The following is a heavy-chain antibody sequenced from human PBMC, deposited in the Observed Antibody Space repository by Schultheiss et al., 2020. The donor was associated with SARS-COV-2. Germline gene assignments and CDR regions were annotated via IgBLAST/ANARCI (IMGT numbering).Heavy chain of an antibody. Sequence: ASVKVSCKASGYTFTSYGISWVRQAPGQGLEWMGWISAYNGNTKNAQPLQDRVTMTTDTSTSTAYMELRSLRSDDTAVYYCARVRFWDTATPEGGMDVWGQGATGTGSS. V-gene: IGHV1-18*01. CDR3: ARVRFWDTATPEGGMDV. J-gene: IGHJ6*02. CDR1: GYTFTSYG. CDR2: ISAYNGNT. D-gene: IGHD5-18*01.